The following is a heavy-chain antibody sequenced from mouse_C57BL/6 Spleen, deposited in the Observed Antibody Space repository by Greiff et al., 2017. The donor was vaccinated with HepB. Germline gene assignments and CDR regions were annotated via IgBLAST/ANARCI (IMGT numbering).Heavy chain of an antibody. D-gene: IGHD2-4*01. Sequence: EVQLQQSGPELVKPGASVKISCKASGYSFTGYYMNWVKQSPEKSLEWIGEINPSTGGTTYNQKFKAKATLTVDKSSSTAYMQLKSLTSEDSAVYYCARGYDYGGAMDYWGQGTSVTVSS. V-gene: IGHV1-42*01. CDR3: ARGYDYGGAMDY. CDR1: GYSFTGYY. CDR2: INPSTGGT. J-gene: IGHJ4*01.